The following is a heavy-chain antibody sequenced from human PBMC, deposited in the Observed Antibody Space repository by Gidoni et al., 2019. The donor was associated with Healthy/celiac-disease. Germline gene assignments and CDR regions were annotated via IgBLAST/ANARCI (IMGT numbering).Heavy chain of an antibody. J-gene: IGHJ5*02. Sequence: KSRVTISVDTSKNQFSLKLSSVTAADTAVYYCARASGGSRPYNWFDPWGQGTLVTVSS. V-gene: IGHV4-30-2*04. CDR3: ARASGGSRPYNWFDP. D-gene: IGHD2-15*01.